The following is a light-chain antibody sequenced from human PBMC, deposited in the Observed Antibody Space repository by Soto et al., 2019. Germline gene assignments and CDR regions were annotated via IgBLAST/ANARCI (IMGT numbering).Light chain of an antibody. CDR2: AAS. CDR1: QSVRSW. V-gene: IGKV1-12*01. J-gene: IGKJ4*01. Sequence: IHMTHSPSTLSGSVGDIVTITFGASQSVRSWLAWYQQKPVRAPKLLISAASSLQSGVPSRFSGSGSGTDFTLTINSLQPEDFATYYCQQGHSFPLTFGGGTKVDIK. CDR3: QQGHSFPLT.